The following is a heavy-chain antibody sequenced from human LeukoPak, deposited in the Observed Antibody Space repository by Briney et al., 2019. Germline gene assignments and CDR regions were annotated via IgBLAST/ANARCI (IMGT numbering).Heavy chain of an antibody. Sequence: GGSLRLSCAASGFTFSTFAMIWVRQPPGKGLEWVSSISSSSSYIYYADSVKGRFTISRDNAKNSLYLQMNSLRAEDTAVYYCARAKASVFGPAFDIWGQGTMVTVSS. V-gene: IGHV3-21*01. J-gene: IGHJ3*02. CDR2: ISSSSSYI. D-gene: IGHD3-16*01. CDR1: GFTFSTFA. CDR3: ARAKASVFGPAFDI.